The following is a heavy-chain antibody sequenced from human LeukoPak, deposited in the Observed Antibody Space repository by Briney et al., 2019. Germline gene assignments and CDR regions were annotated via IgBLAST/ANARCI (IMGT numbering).Heavy chain of an antibody. CDR1: GDSINSYY. D-gene: IGHD2-8*01. CDR2: IYYSGSA. J-gene: IGHJ3*02. CDR3: ARDRMRVDAFDI. Sequence: PSETLSLTCTVSGDSINSYYWSWIRQPPGKGLEWIGYIYYSGSANYNPSLKGRVTISIDTSKNQFSLKLNSVTAADTAVYYCARDRMRVDAFDIWGQGTMVTVSS. V-gene: IGHV4-59*12.